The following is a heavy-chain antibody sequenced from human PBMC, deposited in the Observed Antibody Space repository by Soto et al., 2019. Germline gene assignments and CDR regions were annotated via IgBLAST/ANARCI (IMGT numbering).Heavy chain of an antibody. J-gene: IGHJ5*02. CDR2: IYYSGST. CDR3: ARQWAPRPNAFDP. Sequence: QLQLQESGPGLVKPSESLSLTCTVSGGSISSSSYYWGWIRQPPGKGLAWIGSIYYSGSTYYNPSLKSRVTISVDTSKNQFSLKLSSVTAANTAVYYCARQWAPRPNAFDPWGQGTLVTVSS. V-gene: IGHV4-39*01. CDR1: GGSISSSSYY. D-gene: IGHD1-26*01.